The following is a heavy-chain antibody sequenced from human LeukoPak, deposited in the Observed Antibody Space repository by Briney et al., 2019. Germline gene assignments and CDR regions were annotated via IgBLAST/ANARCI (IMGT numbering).Heavy chain of an antibody. D-gene: IGHD1-26*01. Sequence: GGSLRLSCDASGFTFTTYPMHWVRQAPGKGLEWVAFIRYDGSNKYYADSVKGRFTISRDNSKNTLYLQMNSLRAEDTAVYYCAKDRGELRGGYYFDYWGQGTLVTVSS. V-gene: IGHV3-30*02. J-gene: IGHJ4*02. CDR3: AKDRGELRGGYYFDY. CDR1: GFTFTTYP. CDR2: IRYDGSNK.